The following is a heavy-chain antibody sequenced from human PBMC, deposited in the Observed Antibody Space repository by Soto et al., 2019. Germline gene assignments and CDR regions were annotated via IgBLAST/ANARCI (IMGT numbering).Heavy chain of an antibody. CDR1: GYTLTELS. V-gene: IGHV1-24*01. CDR3: ATDDPYGGKNYFDY. J-gene: IGHJ4*02. Sequence: ASVKVSCKVSGYTLTELSMHWVRQAPGKGLEWMGGFDPEDGETIYAQKFQGRVTMTEDTSTDTAYMELSSLRSEDTAVYYCATDDPYGGKNYFDYWGQGTLVTVSS. D-gene: IGHD4-17*01. CDR2: FDPEDGET.